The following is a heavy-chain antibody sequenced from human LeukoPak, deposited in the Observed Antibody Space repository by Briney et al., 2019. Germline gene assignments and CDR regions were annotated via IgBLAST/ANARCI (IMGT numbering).Heavy chain of an antibody. CDR3: ASLSEYCSAGSCYLGWFDP. J-gene: IGHJ5*02. D-gene: IGHD2-15*01. CDR2: MYYSGST. CDR1: GGSISSSSYY. V-gene: IGHV4-61*05. Sequence: SETLFLTCTVSGGSISSSSYYWGWIRQPPGKGLEWIGYMYYSGSTNYNPSLKSRVTMSVDTSKNQFSLKLNSVTAADTAVYYCASLSEYCSAGSCYLGWFDPWGQGTLVTVSS.